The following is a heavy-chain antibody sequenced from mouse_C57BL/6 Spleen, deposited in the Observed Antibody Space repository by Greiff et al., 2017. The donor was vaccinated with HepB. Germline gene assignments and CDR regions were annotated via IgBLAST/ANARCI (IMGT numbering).Heavy chain of an antibody. J-gene: IGHJ3*01. CDR2: IDPEDGET. Sequence: VQLQQSGAELVKPGASVKLSCTASGFNIKDYYMHWVKQRTEQGLEWIGRIDPEDGETKYAPKFQGKATITAYTSSNTPYLQLSRLTSEDTAVYYWARDYYGSSYGFAYWGQGTLVTVSA. CDR1: GFNIKDYY. D-gene: IGHD1-1*01. V-gene: IGHV14-2*01. CDR3: ARDYYGSSYGFAY.